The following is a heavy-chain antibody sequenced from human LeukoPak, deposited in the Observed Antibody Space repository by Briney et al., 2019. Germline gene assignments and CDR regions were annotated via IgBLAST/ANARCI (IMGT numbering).Heavy chain of an antibody. CDR2: IYSSGST. J-gene: IGHJ4*02. CDR3: ARKDGDY. CDR1: GASISAFH. V-gene: IGHV4-4*07. Sequence: PSETLSLTRTVSGASISAFHWTWFRQPAGKGLEWIGLIYSSGSTLFNPSLKSRVAMSVDLTKNQLSLKLTSVTAADTAMYYCARKDGDYWGRGTLVTVSS.